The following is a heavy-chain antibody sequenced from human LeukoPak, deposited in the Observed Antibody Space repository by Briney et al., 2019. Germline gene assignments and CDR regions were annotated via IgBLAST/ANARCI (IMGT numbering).Heavy chain of an antibody. CDR1: GFTFSSYP. CDR3: ARDIIGGSHAHSYYCMDV. V-gene: IGHV3-21*01. CDR2: IGTSGRYI. D-gene: IGHD1-26*01. J-gene: IGHJ6*03. Sequence: GGSLRLSCAASGFTFSSYPLNWVRQAPGKGLEWVSSIGTSGRYIYYADSVKGRFTISRDNAKNSLYLQINSLRAGDTAVYYCARDIIGGSHAHSYYCMDVWGKGTTVTVSS.